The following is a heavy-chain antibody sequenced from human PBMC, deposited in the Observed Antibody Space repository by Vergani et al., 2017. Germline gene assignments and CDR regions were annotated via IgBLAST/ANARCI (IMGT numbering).Heavy chain of an antibody. D-gene: IGHD3-22*01. Sequence: QVQLVESGGGVVQPGRYLRLSCAASGCTFNQYGMHWVRQAPGQGLEWVAVTLYDGNNKQYADSVKGRFTISRDKSKSTMYLQINSLRDKDTGVYYCSRYLRLFYYRFYPWGQGTLVTVSS. CDR3: SRYLRLFYYRFYP. V-gene: IGHV3-33*01. J-gene: IGHJ5*02. CDR1: GCTFNQYG. CDR2: TLYDGNNK.